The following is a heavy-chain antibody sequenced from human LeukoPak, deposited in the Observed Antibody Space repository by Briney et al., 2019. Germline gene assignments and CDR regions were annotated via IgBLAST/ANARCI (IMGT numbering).Heavy chain of an antibody. J-gene: IGHJ4*02. CDR1: GVSISSGNYY. CDR2: IYYRGST. D-gene: IGHD1-26*01. CDR3: ARGELLFDC. V-gene: IGHV4-31*02. Sequence: SETLSLTPTVSGVSISSGNYYWNSIRQHPGKGRGWIGYIYYRGSTSNNPSLKTRVTNSVNPSNNQFSRKLSSVTAADTAVYYCARGELLFDCWGQGILVTVSS.